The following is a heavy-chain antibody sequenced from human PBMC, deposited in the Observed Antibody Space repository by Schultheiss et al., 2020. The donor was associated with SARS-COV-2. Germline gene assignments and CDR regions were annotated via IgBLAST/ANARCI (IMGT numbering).Heavy chain of an antibody. CDR2: IYYSGST. CDR3: ARESGGYDFFNYYYYGMDV. D-gene: IGHD5-12*01. V-gene: IGHV4-31*03. J-gene: IGHJ6*02. CDR1: GGSISSGGYY. Sequence: SETLSLTCTVSGGSISSGGYYWSWIRQHPGKGLEWIGYIYYSGSTYYNPSLKSRVTISVDTSKNQFSLKLSSVTAADTAVYYCARESGGYDFFNYYYYGMDVWGQGTTVTVSS.